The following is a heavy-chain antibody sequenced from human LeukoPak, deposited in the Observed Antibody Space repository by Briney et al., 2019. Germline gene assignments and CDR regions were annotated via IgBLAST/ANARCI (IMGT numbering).Heavy chain of an antibody. J-gene: IGHJ4*02. D-gene: IGHD2-2*01. V-gene: IGHV3-21*01. CDR1: GLTFTTHT. CDR3: AKVVPAAINYFDY. CDR2: ISSSGSYI. Sequence: PGGSLRLSCAASGLTFTTHTMNWVRQAPGRGLEWVSSISSSGSYIFYADSVRGRFTISRDNSKNTLYLQMNSLRAEDTAVYYCAKVVPAAINYFDYWGQGTLVTVSS.